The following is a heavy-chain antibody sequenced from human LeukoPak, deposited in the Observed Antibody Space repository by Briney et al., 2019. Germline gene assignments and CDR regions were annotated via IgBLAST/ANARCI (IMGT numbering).Heavy chain of an antibody. CDR2: ITNDGSST. Sequence: GGSLRLSCAASGLTFSSHWMHWVRQAPGEGLVWVSRITNDGSSTTYADSVKGRFTISRDNAKNMLYLQVNSLRAEDTAVYYYATQQGGNPVYWGQGTLVTVSS. CDR3: ATQQGGNPVY. J-gene: IGHJ4*02. CDR1: GLTFSSHW. D-gene: IGHD1-14*01. V-gene: IGHV3-74*01.